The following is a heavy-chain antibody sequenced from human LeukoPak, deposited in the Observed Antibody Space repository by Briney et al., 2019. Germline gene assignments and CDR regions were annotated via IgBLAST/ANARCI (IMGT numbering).Heavy chain of an antibody. V-gene: IGHV3-23*01. Sequence: GGSLRLSCAASGFTFSTYGMSWVRQAPGKGLEWVSLISASGGTTYYADSVKGRFTISRDNSENTLYLQMNSLRAEGTAVYYCAKVREKQWLYYFGFWGQGTLVTVSS. D-gene: IGHD6-19*01. CDR2: ISASGGTT. J-gene: IGHJ4*02. CDR1: GFTFSTYG. CDR3: AKVREKQWLYYFGF.